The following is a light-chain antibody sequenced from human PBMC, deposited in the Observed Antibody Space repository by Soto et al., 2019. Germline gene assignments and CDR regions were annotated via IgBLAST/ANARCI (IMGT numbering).Light chain of an antibody. J-gene: IGLJ3*02. V-gene: IGLV8-61*01. CDR1: SGSVSTSNY. CDR3: VLSLPRGVWE. CDR2: STN. Sequence: QAVVTQEPSFSVSPGGTVTVTCGLTSGSVSTSNYPSWYQQTPGQTPRTLIYSTNFRSSGVPDRFSGSILGNKAALTITGAQADDESDYYCVLSLPRGVWEFGGGTKVTVL.